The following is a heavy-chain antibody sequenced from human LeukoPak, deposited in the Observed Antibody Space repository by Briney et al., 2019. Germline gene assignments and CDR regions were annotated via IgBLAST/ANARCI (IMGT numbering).Heavy chain of an antibody. J-gene: IGHJ4*02. CDR2: ISWNSGSI. V-gene: IGHV3-9*01. Sequence: GGSLRLSCAASGFTFDDYAMHWVRQAPGKGLEGVSGISWNSGSIGYADSVKGRFTISRDNAKNSLYLQMNSLRAEDTALYYCAKGENYYDSSGTFYWGQGTLVTVSS. D-gene: IGHD3-22*01. CDR1: GFTFDDYA. CDR3: AKGENYYDSSGTFY.